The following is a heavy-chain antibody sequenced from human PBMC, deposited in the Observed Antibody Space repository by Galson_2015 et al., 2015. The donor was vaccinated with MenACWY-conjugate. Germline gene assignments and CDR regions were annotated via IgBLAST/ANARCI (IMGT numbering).Heavy chain of an antibody. CDR3: GRDRERWDTVDCHDF. Sequence: SLRLSCAVSGFTFSNYWMSWVRQAPGKGLEWVANIKKDGSETYYADSVRGRFTISRDNAKNSMYLQMSSLRVEDTAVYYCGRDRERWDTVDCHDFWGQGTLVTVSS. J-gene: IGHJ4*02. CDR2: IKKDGSET. D-gene: IGHD3/OR15-3a*01. CDR1: GFTFSNYW. V-gene: IGHV3-7*03.